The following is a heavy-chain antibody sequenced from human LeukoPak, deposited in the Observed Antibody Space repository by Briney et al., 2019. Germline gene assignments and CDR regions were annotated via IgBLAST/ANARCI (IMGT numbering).Heavy chain of an antibody. V-gene: IGHV3-15*01. CDR1: GFTFSNAW. CDR2: IKSKTDGGTP. D-gene: IGHD3-22*01. CDR3: ARYGAESYYDSSNWFDP. J-gene: IGHJ5*02. Sequence: PGGSLSLSCAASGFTFSNAWMSWVRQAPGKGLEWVGRIKSKTDGGTPDYAAPVKGRFTISRDDSKNTLYLQMNSLRTEDTAVYYCARYGAESYYDSSNWFDPWGQGTLVTVSS.